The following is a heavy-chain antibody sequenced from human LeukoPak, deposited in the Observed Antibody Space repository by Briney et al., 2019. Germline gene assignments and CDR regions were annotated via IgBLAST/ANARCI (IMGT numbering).Heavy chain of an antibody. CDR1: GFTFSSYG. V-gene: IGHV3-23*01. CDR2: IRGSGDST. D-gene: IGHD2-21*01. CDR3: ARLGWPGDDI. J-gene: IGHJ3*02. Sequence: GGTLRLSCAASGFTFSSYGMNWVRQAPGKGLEWVSTIRGSGDSTYYADSVKGRFTISRDNSKNTLYLQMNSLRAEDTAVYYCARLGWPGDDIWGQGTMVTVSS.